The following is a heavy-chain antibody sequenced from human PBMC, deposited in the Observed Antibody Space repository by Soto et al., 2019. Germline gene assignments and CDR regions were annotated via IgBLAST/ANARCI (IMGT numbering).Heavy chain of an antibody. D-gene: IGHD3-9*01. Sequence: QVQLQESGPGLVKPSGTLSLTCAVSGGSISSSNWWSWVRQPPGKGLEWIGEIYHSGSTNYNPSLKSRVTISVDKSKNQFSLKLSTVTAADTAVYYCARVPDILTGYYKSHYYYGMGVWGQGTTVTVSS. CDR2: IYHSGST. J-gene: IGHJ6*02. CDR1: GGSISSSNW. CDR3: ARVPDILTGYYKSHYYYGMGV. V-gene: IGHV4-4*02.